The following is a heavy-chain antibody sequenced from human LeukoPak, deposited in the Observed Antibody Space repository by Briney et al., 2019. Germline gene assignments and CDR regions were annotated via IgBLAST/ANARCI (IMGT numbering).Heavy chain of an antibody. D-gene: IGHD6-25*01. CDR1: GFTFRSHA. Sequence: PGGSLRLSCVGSGFTFRSHAMSWVRQAPEKGLEFVSGIYENGGTTYYADSVKGRFTVSRDDSKSTLYLQMNSLRDEDTAVYYCASDAARGIDYWGQGTLVTVSS. CDR3: ASDAARGIDY. J-gene: IGHJ4*02. CDR2: IYENGGTT. V-gene: IGHV3-23*01.